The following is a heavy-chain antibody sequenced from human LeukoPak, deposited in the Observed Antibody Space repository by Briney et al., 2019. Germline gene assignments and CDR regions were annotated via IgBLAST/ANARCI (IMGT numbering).Heavy chain of an antibody. V-gene: IGHV1-69*13. CDR3: ARGGGYSYGYLHYFDY. CDR2: IIPIFGTA. Sequence: ASVKVSCKASGGTFSSYAISWVRQAPGQGLEWMGGIIPIFGTANYAQKFQGRVTITADESTSTAYMELSSLRSEDTAVYYCARGGGYSYGYLHYFDYWGQGTLVTVSS. J-gene: IGHJ4*02. D-gene: IGHD5-18*01. CDR1: GGTFSSYA.